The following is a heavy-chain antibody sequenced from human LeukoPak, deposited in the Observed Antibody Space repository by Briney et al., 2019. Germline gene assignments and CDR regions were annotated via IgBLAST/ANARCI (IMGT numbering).Heavy chain of an antibody. Sequence: PGRSLRHSCATSGFSFGGYALTWVRQAPGKGLEGVGFIRSKAHGATTEYDASVKGRITISRDDSKSIAYLQMNSLKTEDTAVYYCTRDPYYYDSSGHEWPDPWGQGTLVTVSS. D-gene: IGHD3-22*01. CDR1: GFSFGGYA. V-gene: IGHV3-49*04. CDR3: TRDPYYYDSSGHEWPDP. J-gene: IGHJ5*02. CDR2: IRSKAHGATT.